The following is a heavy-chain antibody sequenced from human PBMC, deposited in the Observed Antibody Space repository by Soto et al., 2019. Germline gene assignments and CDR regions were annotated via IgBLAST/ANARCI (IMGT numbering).Heavy chain of an antibody. CDR3: ARIRNGDYYFDF. D-gene: IGHD4-17*01. J-gene: IGHJ4*02. CDR1: GFSLSSSAMR. Sequence: SGPTLVNPTQPLTLTCTFSGFSLSSSAMRVSWIRQPPGKALEWLARIDGDDDKFYSTSLETRLTISKDTSKNQVVLTMTNMDLVDTATYYCARIRNGDYYFDFWGQGTLVTVSS. V-gene: IGHV2-70*04. CDR2: IDGDDDK.